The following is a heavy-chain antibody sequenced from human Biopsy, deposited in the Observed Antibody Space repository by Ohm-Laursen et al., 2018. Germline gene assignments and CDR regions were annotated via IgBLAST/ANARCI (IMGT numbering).Heavy chain of an antibody. J-gene: IGHJ6*02. D-gene: IGHD3-10*01. V-gene: IGHV3-21*01. CDR1: GFTLSSYS. CDR3: ARSRGSSGIATIYYYGMDV. Sequence: LSLTCAASGFTLSSYSMNWVRQTPGKGLEWVSTISSSSDNIYYVDSVKGRFTISRDNAKNSLYLQMNSLRAEDTAVYYWARSRGSSGIATIYYYGMDVWGQGTTVTVSS. CDR2: ISSSSDNI.